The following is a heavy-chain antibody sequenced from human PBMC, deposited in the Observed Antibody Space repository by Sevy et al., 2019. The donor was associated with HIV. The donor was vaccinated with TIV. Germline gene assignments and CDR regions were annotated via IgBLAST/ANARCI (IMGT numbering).Heavy chain of an antibody. J-gene: IGHJ4*02. D-gene: IGHD3-16*01. Sequence: GGSLRLSCAASGFTFSDYYMSWIRQAPGKGLEWVSYISSSSSYTNYAASVKGRFTISRDNAKNSLYLQMNSLRAEDTAVYYCASSLGGDYFDYWGQGTLVTVSS. CDR3: ASSLGGDYFDY. CDR1: GFTFSDYY. V-gene: IGHV3-11*06. CDR2: ISSSSSYT.